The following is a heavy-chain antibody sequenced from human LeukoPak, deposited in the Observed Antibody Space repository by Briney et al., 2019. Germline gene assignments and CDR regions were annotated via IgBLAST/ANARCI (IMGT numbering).Heavy chain of an antibody. CDR3: ASLLLSGRDAFDI. Sequence: PSETLSLTCTVSGGSISSSSYYSGWIRQPPGKGLEWIGSIYYSGRTYHNPSLKSRVTISVDTSKNQFSLKLSSVTAADTAVYHCASLLLSGRDAFDIWGQGTMVTVSS. V-gene: IGHV4-39*01. D-gene: IGHD1-26*01. J-gene: IGHJ3*02. CDR1: GGSISSSSYY. CDR2: IYYSGRT.